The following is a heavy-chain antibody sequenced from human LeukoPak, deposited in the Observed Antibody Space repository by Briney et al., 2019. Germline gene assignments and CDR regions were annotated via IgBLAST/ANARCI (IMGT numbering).Heavy chain of an antibody. CDR3: GMSGDRVPLQDDVFDV. D-gene: IGHD1-26*01. CDR2: IYPGDSGP. J-gene: IGHJ3*01. CDR1: GYSFTSHC. Sequence: GESLKTSCKVSGYSFTSHCIGWVRQMPGKGLEWMGIIYPGDSGPTYSPSFQGQVTISVDKSINTAYLQWSSLQASDTAMYYCGMSGDRVPLQDDVFDVWGQGTMVTVST. V-gene: IGHV5-51*01.